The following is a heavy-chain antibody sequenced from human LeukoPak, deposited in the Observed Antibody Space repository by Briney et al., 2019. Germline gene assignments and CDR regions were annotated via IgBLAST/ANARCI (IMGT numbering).Heavy chain of an antibody. V-gene: IGHV3-33*01. D-gene: IGHD6-6*01. CDR1: GFTFSSYG. Sequence: QPGRSLRLSCAASGFTFSSYGMHWVRQAPGKGLEWVAVIWYDGSNKYYADSVKGRFTISRDNSKNTLYLQMNSLRAEDTAVYYCARTQPSMAARHSYYYYGMDVWGQGTTVTVSS. CDR3: ARTQPSMAARHSYYYYGMDV. CDR2: IWYDGSNK. J-gene: IGHJ6*02.